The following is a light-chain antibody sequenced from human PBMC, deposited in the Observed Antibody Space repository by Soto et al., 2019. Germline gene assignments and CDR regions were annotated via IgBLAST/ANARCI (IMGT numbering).Light chain of an antibody. CDR3: CSYAGSYTFV. Sequence: QSVLTQPRSVSGSPGQSVTISCTGTSSDVGVYNYVSWYQQYPGKAPKIMIYDVSKRPSGVPDRFSGSKSDNTASLTISGLQAVDEADYYCCSYAGSYTFVFGIGTKVTVL. J-gene: IGLJ1*01. V-gene: IGLV2-11*01. CDR1: SSDVGVYNY. CDR2: DVS.